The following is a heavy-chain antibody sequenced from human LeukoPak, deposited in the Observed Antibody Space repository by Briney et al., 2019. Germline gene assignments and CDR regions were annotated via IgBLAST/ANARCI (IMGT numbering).Heavy chain of an antibody. CDR2: IKQDGSEI. V-gene: IGHV3-7*01. J-gene: IGHJ3*02. CDR1: GFIFSSYW. D-gene: IGHD2-2*01. CDR3: ARGWVPAAQPNHDAFDI. Sequence: GGSLRLSCAASGFIFSSYWMSWVRQAPGEGLEWVANIKQDGSEIYYVDSVKGRFTISRDNAKNSLYLQMNSLRAEDTAVYYCARGWVPAAQPNHDAFDIWGQGTMVTVSS.